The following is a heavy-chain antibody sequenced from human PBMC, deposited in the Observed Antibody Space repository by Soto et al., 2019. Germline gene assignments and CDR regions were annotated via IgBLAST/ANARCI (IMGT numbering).Heavy chain of an antibody. V-gene: IGHV5-51*01. CDR2: IYFGDSNV. CDR3: ARRKNSVGAPFDL. Sequence: PGESLKISCQGPGDNVSSYCIGLVRQIPEKGLEWMGMIYFGDSNVKYSPSLQGQITISADKSITTAYLQWSSLKDSDAAIYYCARRKNSVGAPFDLWGQGTLVTVSS. CDR1: GDNVSSYC. D-gene: IGHD1-26*01. J-gene: IGHJ5*02.